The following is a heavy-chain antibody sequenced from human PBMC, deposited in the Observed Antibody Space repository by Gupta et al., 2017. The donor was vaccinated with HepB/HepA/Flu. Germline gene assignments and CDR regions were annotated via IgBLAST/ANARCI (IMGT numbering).Heavy chain of an antibody. D-gene: IGHD1-1*01. Sequence: QVQLQQWGAALLKPSETLSLTCAVYGGSFSGYYWSWIRQPPGKGLEWIGQINHSGSTNDKLSLGGRVTISIEKDKSQCSLRMSDVTAADTVVYYCARPTRYYGMDGWDQGNKVTVS. CDR1: GGSFSGYY. CDR3: ARPTRYYGMDG. CDR2: INHSGST. V-gene: IGHV4-34*02. J-gene: IGHJ6*02.